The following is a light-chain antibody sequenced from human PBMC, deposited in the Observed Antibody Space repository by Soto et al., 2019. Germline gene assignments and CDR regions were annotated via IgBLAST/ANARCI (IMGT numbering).Light chain of an antibody. J-gene: IGKJ2*01. CDR2: ATS. CDR1: RGIGNN. V-gene: IGKV1-17*01. CDR3: LQHNVYPHT. Sequence: DIQMTQSPSSLSACVGDRVTITCRASRGIGNNLGWYQQNPGVAPKRLIYATSTSESGVPSRFSGSGSGTEFTLTISSLQPEDFATYYCLQHNVYPHTFGQGTKLEIK.